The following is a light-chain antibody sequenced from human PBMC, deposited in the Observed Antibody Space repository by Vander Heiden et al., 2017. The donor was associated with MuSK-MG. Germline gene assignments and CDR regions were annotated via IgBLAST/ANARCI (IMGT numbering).Light chain of an antibody. CDR3: QQSYRSPLYT. Sequence: DIQMTQSPSSLSASVGDRVTFTCRASESISNKLNWYQHKSGKAPKLLIYAASTLHSGVPSRFSGSGSGTDFTLTISSLQPEDSATYYCQQSYRSPLYTFGQGTKLEIK. CDR2: AAS. J-gene: IGKJ2*01. V-gene: IGKV1-39*01. CDR1: ESISNK.